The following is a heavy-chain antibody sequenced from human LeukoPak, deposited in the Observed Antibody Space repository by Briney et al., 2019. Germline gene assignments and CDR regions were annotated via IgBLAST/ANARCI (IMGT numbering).Heavy chain of an antibody. CDR1: GFTFSSYA. J-gene: IGHJ6*02. V-gene: IGHV3-30*04. Sequence: GRSLRLSCAASGFTFSSYAMHRVRQAPGKGLEWVAVISYDGSNKYYADSVKGRFTISRDNSKNTLYLQMNSLRAEDTAVYYCARDDLHGMDVWGQGTTVTVSS. CDR3: ARDDLHGMDV. CDR2: ISYDGSNK.